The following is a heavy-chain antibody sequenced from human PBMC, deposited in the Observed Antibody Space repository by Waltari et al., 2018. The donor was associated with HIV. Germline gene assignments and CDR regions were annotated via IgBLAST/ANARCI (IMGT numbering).Heavy chain of an antibody. CDR2: SNPESGNT. Sequence: QVQLVQSGTEVKKPGASVKVSCKASGYTFTGYDMNWVRQATGQGLEWMGWSNPESGNTAYAHKFQGRVTMTRNTSIRTAYMELTSLRSEDTAVYYCARGPPNDLWPPQTRHMDVWGQGTTVTVSS. CDR1: GYTFTGYD. J-gene: IGHJ6*02. V-gene: IGHV1-8*01. D-gene: IGHD3-3*01. CDR3: ARGPPNDLWPPQTRHMDV.